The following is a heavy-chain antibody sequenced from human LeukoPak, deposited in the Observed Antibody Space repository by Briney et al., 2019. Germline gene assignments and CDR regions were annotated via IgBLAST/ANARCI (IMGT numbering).Heavy chain of an antibody. CDR2: IYYSGST. Sequence: SETLSLTCTVSGYSISSGYYWGWIRQPPGKGLEWIGSIYYSGSTYYNPSLKSRVTISVDTSKNQFSLKLSSVTAADTAVYYCARDNRLSWGENYFDYWGQGTLVTVSS. V-gene: IGHV4-38-2*02. D-gene: IGHD1-14*01. CDR1: GYSISSGYY. J-gene: IGHJ4*02. CDR3: ARDNRLSWGENYFDY.